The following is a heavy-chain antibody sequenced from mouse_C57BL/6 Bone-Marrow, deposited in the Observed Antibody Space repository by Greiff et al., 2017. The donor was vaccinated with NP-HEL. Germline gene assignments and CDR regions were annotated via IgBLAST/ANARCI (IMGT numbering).Heavy chain of an antibody. CDR2: IWWDADK. V-gene: IGHV8-8*01. J-gene: IGHJ3*01. CDR1: GFSLSTFGMG. CDR3: ARMMGSDYGSSYRKTEAY. Sequence: QVTLKVSGPGILPPSQTLSLTCSFSGFSLSTFGMGVGWIRQPSGQGLEWLAPIWWDADKYYNPALKSRLTISKDTSKNQVFLKSANVETADTATYYCARMMGSDYGSSYRKTEAYWGQGTRVTVSA. D-gene: IGHD1-1*01.